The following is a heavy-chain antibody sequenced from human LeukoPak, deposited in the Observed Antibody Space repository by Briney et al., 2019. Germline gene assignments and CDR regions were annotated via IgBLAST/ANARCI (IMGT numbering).Heavy chain of an antibody. J-gene: IGHJ4*02. V-gene: IGHV1-24*01. CDR3: ATALFYYYDRGGVFDY. CDR1: GYTLTELS. Sequence: ASVKVSCKVSGYTLTELSMHWVRQAPGKGLEWMGGFDPEDGETIYAQKFQGRVTMTEDTPTDTAYMELSSLRSEDTAVYYCATALFYYYDRGGVFDYWGQGTLVTVSS. D-gene: IGHD3-22*01. CDR2: FDPEDGET.